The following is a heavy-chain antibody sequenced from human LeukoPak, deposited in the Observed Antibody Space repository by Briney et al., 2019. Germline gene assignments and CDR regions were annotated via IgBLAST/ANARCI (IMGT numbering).Heavy chain of an antibody. CDR1: GGTFSSYA. D-gene: IGHD5-12*01. Sequence: SVKVSCKASGGTFSSYAISWVRQAPGQGLEWMGGIIPIFGTANYAQKFQGRVTITADESTSTAYMELSSLRSEDTAVYYCARDLKGSGYADYWGQGTLVTVSS. CDR3: ARDLKGSGYADY. V-gene: IGHV1-69*01. J-gene: IGHJ4*02. CDR2: IIPIFGTA.